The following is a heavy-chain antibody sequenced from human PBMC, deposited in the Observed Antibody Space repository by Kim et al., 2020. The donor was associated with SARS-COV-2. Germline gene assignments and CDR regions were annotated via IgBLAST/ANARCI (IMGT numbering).Heavy chain of an antibody. CDR3: TTLINVAARGS. Sequence: GGSLRLSCAASGFSFRNGWMSWVRQAPGKGLEWVGRIKSKTDGETTDYAAPVKGRFTISRDDSKNTLFLQMNSLKTEDTAMYYCTTLINVAARGSWGLGTLVTVSS. CDR1: GFSFRNGW. CDR2: IKSKTDGETT. D-gene: IGHD6-25*01. V-gene: IGHV3-15*01. J-gene: IGHJ5*02.